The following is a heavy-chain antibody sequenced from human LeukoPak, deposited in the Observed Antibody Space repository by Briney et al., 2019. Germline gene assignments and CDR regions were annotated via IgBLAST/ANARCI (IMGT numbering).Heavy chain of an antibody. CDR1: GDSFTNYW. V-gene: IGHV5-51*01. CDR2: RYPGDSDT. Sequence: GESLLIPCQGSGDSFTNYWIGWVRQMPGKGLEWMGIRYPGDSDTRYSPSFQGQVTISVDKSISTADLQWSSLKASDTATYYWARHLDDYGDYYFDYWGQGTLVTVSS. J-gene: IGHJ4*02. D-gene: IGHD4-17*01. CDR3: ARHLDDYGDYYFDY.